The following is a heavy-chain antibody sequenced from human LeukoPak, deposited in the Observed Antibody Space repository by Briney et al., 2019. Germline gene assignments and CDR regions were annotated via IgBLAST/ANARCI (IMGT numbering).Heavy chain of an antibody. CDR2: ISAGGAT. V-gene: IGHV3-23*01. J-gene: IGHJ3*02. CDR1: GFTFGSQV. D-gene: IGHD3-22*01. Sequence: GGSLRLSCAASGFTFGSQVMRWVRQAPGKGLEWVSTISAGGATFYADSVRGRFTISRDNAKNSLYLQMNSLRAEDTAVYYCARDPGIDYYDSSGYFGDAFDIWGQGTMVTVSS. CDR3: ARDPGIDYYDSSGYFGDAFDI.